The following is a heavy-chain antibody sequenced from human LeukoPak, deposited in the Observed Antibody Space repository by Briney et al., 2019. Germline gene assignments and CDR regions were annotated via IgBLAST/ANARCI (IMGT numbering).Heavy chain of an antibody. J-gene: IGHJ5*02. D-gene: IGHD6-13*01. CDR3: ACTQNPHSSSWSSHNWFDP. CDR2: IYYSGST. V-gene: IGHV4-39*01. Sequence: SETLSLTCTVSGDSISTSSYYWGWIRQPPGKGLEWIGSIYYSGSTYYNPSLKSRVTISVDTSKNQFSLKLSSVTAADTAVYYCACTQNPHSSSWSSHNWFDPWGQGTLVTVSS. CDR1: GDSISTSSYY.